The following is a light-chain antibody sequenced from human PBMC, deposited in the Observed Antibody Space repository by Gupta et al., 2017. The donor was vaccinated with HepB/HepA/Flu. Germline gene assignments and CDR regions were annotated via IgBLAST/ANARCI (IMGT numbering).Light chain of an antibody. J-gene: IGKJ4*01. CDR3: QQRYNWPLT. CDR2: DAS. V-gene: IGKV3-11*01. Sequence: EIVLTQSPATLSLSPGERATLSCRASQTISHSLAWFQQRPGQAPRLLIYDASNRATGIPARFSGRGSATDFTLTISSLEPEAFAVYYCQQRYNWPLTFGGGTKVEIK. CDR1: QTISHS.